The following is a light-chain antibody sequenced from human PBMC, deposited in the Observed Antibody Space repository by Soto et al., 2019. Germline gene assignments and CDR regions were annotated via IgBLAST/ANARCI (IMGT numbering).Light chain of an antibody. CDR3: QNYKSAPFT. Sequence: DIQMTQSPSSLSASVGDRVTITCRASQDIINYLAWYQQKPGKAPNLLVYAASTLQSGVSSRISGSGSGADFTLTISDFLPEDVATYYCQNYKSAPFTFGPGTKLEIK. CDR1: QDIINY. CDR2: AAS. V-gene: IGKV1-27*01. J-gene: IGKJ2*01.